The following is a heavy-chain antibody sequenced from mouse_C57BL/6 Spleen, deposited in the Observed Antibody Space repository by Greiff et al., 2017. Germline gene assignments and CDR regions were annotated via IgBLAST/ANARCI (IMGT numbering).Heavy chain of an antibody. CDR2: IRNKANNHAT. Sequence: EVQLVESGGGLVQPGGSMKLSCAASGFTFSDAWMDWVRQSPEKGLEWVGEIRNKANNHATYYAESVKGRFTISRDDSKSSVYLHMVSLRAEDTGIYYCTRPSTVWYFDVWGTGTTVTVSS. V-gene: IGHV6-6*01. D-gene: IGHD1-1*01. J-gene: IGHJ1*03. CDR1: GFTFSDAW. CDR3: TRPSTVWYFDV.